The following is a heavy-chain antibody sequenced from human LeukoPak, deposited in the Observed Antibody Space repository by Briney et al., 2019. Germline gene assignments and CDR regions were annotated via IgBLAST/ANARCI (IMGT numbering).Heavy chain of an antibody. J-gene: IGHJ4*02. V-gene: IGHV3-23*01. CDR3: AKKSPDSSGNPAYD. D-gene: IGHD4-23*01. CDR2: ISRSGTET. Sequence: GGSLRLSCVVSGFTFNRCWMNWVRQAPGKGLEWVSVISRSGTETYHADSVRGRFTISRDNAKNTLYLQMNSLRAEDTAVYYCAKKSPDSSGNPAYDWGQGTLVTVSS. CDR1: GFTFNRCW.